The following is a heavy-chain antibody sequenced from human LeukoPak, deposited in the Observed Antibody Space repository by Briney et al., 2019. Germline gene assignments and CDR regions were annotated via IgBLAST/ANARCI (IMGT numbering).Heavy chain of an antibody. J-gene: IGHJ4*02. CDR1: GFSFSSHD. CDR2: IGTGGRY. CDR3: AKYDFWSGYSASFDY. Sequence: GGSLRLSCATSGFSFSSHDIHWVRQGPGKGLEWVSAIGTGGRYYYADVVKGRFTISRDSSKNTLYLQMNSLRAEDTAVYYCAKYDFWSGYSASFDYWGQGTLVTVSS. D-gene: IGHD3-3*01. V-gene: IGHV3-23*01.